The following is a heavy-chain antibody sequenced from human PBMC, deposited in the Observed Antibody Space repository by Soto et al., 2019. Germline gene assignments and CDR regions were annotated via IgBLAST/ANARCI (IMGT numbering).Heavy chain of an antibody. CDR3: ARDRSGWIEDYYYGMDV. V-gene: IGHV3-11*01. CDR2: ISSSGSTI. CDR1: GFTFSDYY. D-gene: IGHD6-19*01. J-gene: IGHJ6*02. Sequence: PGGSLRLSCAASGFTFSDYYMSWIRQAPGKGLEWVSYISSSGSTIYYADSVKGRFTISGDNAKNSLYLQMNSLRAEDTAVYYCARDRSGWIEDYYYGMDVWGQGPRSPSP.